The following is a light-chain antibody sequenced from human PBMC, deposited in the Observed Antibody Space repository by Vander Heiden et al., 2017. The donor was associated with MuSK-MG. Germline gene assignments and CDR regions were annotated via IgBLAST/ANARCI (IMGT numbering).Light chain of an antibody. CDR2: RNN. V-gene: IGLV1-47*01. CDR3: AAWDDSLSGQV. Sequence: QSVLTQPPSASGTPAPRVTISCSGSSSNIGSNYVYWYQQLPGTAPKLLIYRNNQRPSGVPDRFSGSKSGTSASLAISGLRSEDEADYYCAAWDDSLSGQVFGGGTKLTVL. CDR1: SSNIGSNY. J-gene: IGLJ2*01.